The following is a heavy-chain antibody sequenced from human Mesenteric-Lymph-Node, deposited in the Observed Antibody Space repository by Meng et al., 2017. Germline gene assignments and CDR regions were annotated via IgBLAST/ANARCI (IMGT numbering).Heavy chain of an antibody. Sequence: GQLQESGPGLVKPSQTLSPTCTVSGGSISSGGYYWSWIRHHPGKGLEWIGYIYYSGSTYYNPSLKGRVTISVDTSKNQFSLKLSSVTAADTAVYYCARDKRWGLHAFDIWGQGTMVTVSS. CDR1: GGSISSGGYY. CDR2: IYYSGST. J-gene: IGHJ3*02. CDR3: ARDKRWGLHAFDI. V-gene: IGHV4-31*03. D-gene: IGHD1-26*01.